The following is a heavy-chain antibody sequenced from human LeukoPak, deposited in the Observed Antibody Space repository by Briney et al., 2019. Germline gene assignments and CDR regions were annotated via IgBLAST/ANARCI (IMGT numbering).Heavy chain of an antibody. CDR1: GASISSTSYY. Sequence: PSETLSLTCSVSGASISSTSYYWGWIRRPPGKGLEWIGSISYSGTTFYSPSLESRVTISADTSKNQFSLKLSSVTATDTAVYYCASRIGRYLYYFGMDVWGQGTTVTVSS. V-gene: IGHV4-39*07. D-gene: IGHD1-26*01. J-gene: IGHJ6*02. CDR2: ISYSGTT. CDR3: ASRIGRYLYYFGMDV.